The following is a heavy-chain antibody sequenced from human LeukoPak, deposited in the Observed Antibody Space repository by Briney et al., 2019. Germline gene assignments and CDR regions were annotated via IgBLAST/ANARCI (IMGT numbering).Heavy chain of an antibody. V-gene: IGHV4-34*01. CDR2: INHSGST. D-gene: IGHD3-3*01. Sequence: KPSETLSLTCAVYGGFFSGYYWSWIRQPPGKGLEWIGEINHSGSTNYNPSLKSRVTISVDTSKNQFSLKLSSVTAADTAVYYCASSVLWSGEDVWGQGTTVTVSS. CDR3: ASSVLWSGEDV. CDR1: GGFFSGYY. J-gene: IGHJ6*02.